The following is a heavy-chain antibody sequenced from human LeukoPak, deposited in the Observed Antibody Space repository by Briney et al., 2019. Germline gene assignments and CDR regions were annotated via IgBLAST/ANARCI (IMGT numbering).Heavy chain of an antibody. CDR1: GGSFSGHY. CDR2: IFSTGAT. V-gene: IGHV4-59*11. J-gene: IGHJ4*02. CDR3: ARFSTRFGSGCSDASCYVHY. D-gene: IGHD2-2*01. Sequence: SETLSLTCTVSGGSFSGHYWTWIRLPPGKGLELVGHIFSTGATHYNPSLRGRVTLSIDTSKKQFPLTLTSVNVEDTAVYYCARFSTRFGSGCSDASCYVHYWGQGTQVTVSP.